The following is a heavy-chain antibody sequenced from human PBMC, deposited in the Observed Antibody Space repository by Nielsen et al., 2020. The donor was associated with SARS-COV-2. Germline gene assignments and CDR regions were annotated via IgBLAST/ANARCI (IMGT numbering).Heavy chain of an antibody. D-gene: IGHD1-1*01. CDR2: IYYSGST. CDR3: AQNSEGVNWRAFDY. Sequence: SETLSLTCTVSGGSISSSSYYWGWIRQPPGKGLEWIGSIYYSGSTYYNPSLKSRVTISVDTSKNQFSLKLSSVTAADTAVYFCAQNSEGVNWRAFDYWGQGTLVTVSS. CDR1: GGSISSSSYY. V-gene: IGHV4-39*07. J-gene: IGHJ4*02.